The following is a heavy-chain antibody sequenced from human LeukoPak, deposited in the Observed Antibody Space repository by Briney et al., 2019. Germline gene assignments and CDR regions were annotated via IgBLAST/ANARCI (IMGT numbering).Heavy chain of an antibody. V-gene: IGHV3-53*01. D-gene: IGHD6-25*01. J-gene: IGHJ4*02. CDR3: ARDQRDYFDY. Sequence: GGSLRLSCAASGFTVSSNYMSWVRQAPGKGLEWVSVIYSGGSTYYADSVKGRFTISRDNSKNTLYLQMNSLRAEDTAVYCCARDQRDYFDYWGQGTLVTVSS. CDR2: IYSGGST. CDR1: GFTVSSNY.